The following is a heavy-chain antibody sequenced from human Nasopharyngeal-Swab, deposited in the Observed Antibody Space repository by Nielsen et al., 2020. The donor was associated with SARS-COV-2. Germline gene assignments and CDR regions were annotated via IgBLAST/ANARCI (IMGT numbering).Heavy chain of an antibody. J-gene: IGHJ4*02. CDR3: ARDDRYSYGSGALEG. V-gene: IGHV3-66*01. CDR1: GFTFSSYS. D-gene: IGHD5-18*01. CDR2: IYSGGST. Sequence: GESLKISCAASGFTFSSYSMNWVRQAPGKGLEWVSVIYSGGSTYYADSVKGRFTISRDNAKNSLYLQMNSLRAEDTAVYYCARDDRYSYGSGALEGWGQGTLVTVSS.